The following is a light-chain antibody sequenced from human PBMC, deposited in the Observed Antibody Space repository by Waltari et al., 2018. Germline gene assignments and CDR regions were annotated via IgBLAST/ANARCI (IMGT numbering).Light chain of an antibody. CDR2: AAS. CDR3: QHSYSTPPFT. J-gene: IGKJ3*01. CDR1: QTISIY. V-gene: IGKV1-39*01. Sequence: DIQMTQYPSSLSASVGARVTISCRASQTISIYLNWFQQKPGKAPKLLIYAASSLQSGVPSRFSGSGSGTDFTLTISSLQPEDFATYYCQHSYSTPPFTFGPGTKVDIK.